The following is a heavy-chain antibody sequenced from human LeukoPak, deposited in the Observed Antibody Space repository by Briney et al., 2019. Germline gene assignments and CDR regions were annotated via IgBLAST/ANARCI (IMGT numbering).Heavy chain of an antibody. CDR3: ARDETGGYSGSYADY. V-gene: IGHV3-33*01. D-gene: IGHD1-26*01. J-gene: IGHJ4*02. CDR2: IWDDGSNK. Sequence: GGSLRLSCAASGSTFSSYGMHWVRQAPGKWLEWVAVIWDDGSNKYYADSVKGRFTISRDNSKNTLYLQMNSLRAEDTAVYYCARDETGGYSGSYADYWGQGTLVTVSS. CDR1: GSTFSSYG.